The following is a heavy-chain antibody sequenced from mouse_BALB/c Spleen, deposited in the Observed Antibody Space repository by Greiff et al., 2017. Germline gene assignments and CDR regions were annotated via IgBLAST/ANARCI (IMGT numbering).Heavy chain of an antibody. CDR1: GFTFSSFG. J-gene: IGHJ4*01. Sequence: EVQLVESGGGLVQPGGSRKLSCAASGFTFSSFGMHWVRQAPEKGLEWVASISSGSSTIYYAHTVKGRFTIASDNPNNTLFLQMSSLTPEDTAIYYCARGEPCAMDYWGQGTSVTVSS. CDR2: ISSGSSTI. V-gene: IGHV5-17*02. CDR3: ARGEPCAMDY.